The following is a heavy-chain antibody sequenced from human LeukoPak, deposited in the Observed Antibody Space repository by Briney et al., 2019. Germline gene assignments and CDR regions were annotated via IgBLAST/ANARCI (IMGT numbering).Heavy chain of an antibody. J-gene: IGHJ5*02. V-gene: IGHV4-34*01. CDR1: GESLNGHY. D-gene: IGHD3-9*01. CDR3: ARESTYYDILTGPRGYWFDP. CDR2: GSESGGT. Sequence: SETLSLTCAVYGESLNGHYWSWIRQPPGKGLEWIGEGSESGGTKFNPSLKSRVTISADTSKNQFSLKLSSVTAADTAVYYCARESTYYDILTGPRGYWFDPWGQGTLVTVSS.